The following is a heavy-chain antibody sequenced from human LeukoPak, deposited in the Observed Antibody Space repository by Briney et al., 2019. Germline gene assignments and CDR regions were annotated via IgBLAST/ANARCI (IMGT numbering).Heavy chain of an antibody. D-gene: IGHD6-25*01. Sequence: PSETLSLTCTVSGGSISSSSYYCGWIRQPPGKGLEWIGRISYSGSTYYNPSLKSRVTMSVDTSKNQFSLRLNSVTAADTAVYYCARFLKGSGWFDPWGQGTLVTVSS. CDR1: GGSISSSSYY. J-gene: IGHJ5*02. V-gene: IGHV4-39*01. CDR2: ISYSGST. CDR3: ARFLKGSGWFDP.